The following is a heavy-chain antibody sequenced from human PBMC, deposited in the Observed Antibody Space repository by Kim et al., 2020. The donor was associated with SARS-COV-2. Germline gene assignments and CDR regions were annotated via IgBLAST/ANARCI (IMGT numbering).Heavy chain of an antibody. CDR2: IYTSGRT. J-gene: IGHJ4*02. V-gene: IGHV4-4*07. D-gene: IGHD3-16*02. CDR1: GDSLSSDY. Sequence: SETLSLTCTVSGDSLSSDYWSWNRQPAGKGLEWIGRIYTSGRTNYNPSLQSRATMSVDMSKNQFSLKLSSVTAADTAVYYCASALGHWGQGTRVTVSS. CDR3: ASALGH.